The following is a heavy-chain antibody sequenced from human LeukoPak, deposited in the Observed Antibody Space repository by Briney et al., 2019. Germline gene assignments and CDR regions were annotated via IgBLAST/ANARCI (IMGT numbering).Heavy chain of an antibody. CDR3: ATGKDRSGYYYSLDY. CDR2: IIPIFGP. V-gene: IGHV1-69*13. D-gene: IGHD3-22*01. Sequence: GASVKVSCKASGGTFSTFPISWVRQAPGQGLERIGGIIPIFGPNYAQKFQGRATISADLATATAYMELSSLTSEDTSVYYCATGKDRSGYYYSLDYWGQGTLVAVSS. J-gene: IGHJ4*02. CDR1: GGTFSTFP.